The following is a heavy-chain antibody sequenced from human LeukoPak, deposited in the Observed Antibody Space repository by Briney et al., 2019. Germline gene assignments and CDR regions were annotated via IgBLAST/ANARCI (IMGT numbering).Heavy chain of an antibody. CDR3: ARHIGEFDP. Sequence: SETLSLTCTVSGGSISSYYWSWIRQPPGKGLEWLGYIYYSGSTNYNPSLKSRVTISVDTSKNQFSLKLSSVTAADTAVYYCARHIGEFDPWGQGTLVTVSS. V-gene: IGHV4-59*08. CDR1: GGSISSYY. D-gene: IGHD3-10*01. J-gene: IGHJ5*02. CDR2: IYYSGST.